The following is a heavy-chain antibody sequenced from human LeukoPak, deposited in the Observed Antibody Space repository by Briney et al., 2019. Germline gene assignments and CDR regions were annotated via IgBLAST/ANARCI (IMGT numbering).Heavy chain of an antibody. D-gene: IGHD3-10*01. CDR3: ARGWVGGADAFDI. Sequence: ASVKVSCKASGYTFTSYDINWVRQATGQGLEWVGWVNPNSGNTGYAQKFQGRVTITRNTSISTAYMELSSLRSEDTAVYYCARGWVGGADAFDIWGQGTMVTVSS. CDR1: GYTFTSYD. V-gene: IGHV1-8*03. J-gene: IGHJ3*02. CDR2: VNPNSGNT.